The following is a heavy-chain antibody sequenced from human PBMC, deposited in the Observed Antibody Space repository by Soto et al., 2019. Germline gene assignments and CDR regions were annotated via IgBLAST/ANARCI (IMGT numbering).Heavy chain of an antibody. CDR1: GYTFRNFG. Sequence: QIQLLQSGAEVKKPGASVKVTCKASGYTFRNFGISWVRQAPGQGLEWMGWISAYNANANYAQKFQGRLTMTADTSTSPAYMELRGLRSDDTAVYYCARENSYFDYWGQGTLVTVSS. J-gene: IGHJ4*02. CDR2: ISAYNANA. V-gene: IGHV1-18*01. CDR3: ARENSYFDY.